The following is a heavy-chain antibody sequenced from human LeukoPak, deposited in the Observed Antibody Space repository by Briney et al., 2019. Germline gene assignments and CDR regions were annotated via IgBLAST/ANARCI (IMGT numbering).Heavy chain of an antibody. CDR3: ASTVGGIMLSWFDP. V-gene: IGHV1-69*13. CDR1: GGTFSSYG. CDR2: IIPILRTA. Sequence: ASVKVSCKASGGTFSSYGFSWVRQAPGQGLEWMGGIIPILRTAHYAQNFQGRVTITADESTSTAYMELSSLRSEDTAVYYCASTVGGIMLSWFDPWGQGTLVTVSS. J-gene: IGHJ5*02. D-gene: IGHD3-16*01.